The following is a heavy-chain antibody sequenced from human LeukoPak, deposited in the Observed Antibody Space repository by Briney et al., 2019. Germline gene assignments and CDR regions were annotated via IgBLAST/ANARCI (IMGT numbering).Heavy chain of an antibody. CDR3: ARDWGSSGWRYYYYGMDV. V-gene: IGHV3-21*01. Sequence: PGGSLRLSSAASGFTFSSYSMNWVRQAPGKGLEWVSSISSSSSYIYYADSVTGRFTISRDYAQNSLYLQMNSLRAEDTAVYYCARDWGSSGWRYYYYGMDVWGKGTTVTVSS. J-gene: IGHJ6*04. CDR2: ISSSSSYI. CDR1: GFTFSSYS. D-gene: IGHD6-19*01.